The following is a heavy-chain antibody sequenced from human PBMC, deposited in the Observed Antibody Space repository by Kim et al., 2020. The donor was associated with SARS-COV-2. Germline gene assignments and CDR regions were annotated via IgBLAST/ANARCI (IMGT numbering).Heavy chain of an antibody. D-gene: IGHD2-2*01. Sequence: GGSLRLSCAASGFTFSSYGMHWVRQAPGKGLEWVAIISYDGSKRNYADSVKGRFTISRDNSKNTLYLQMNSLRAEDTAVYYCAKEEYRYCSSTSSYLFDYWGQGSPVTVSS. CDR2: ISYDGSKR. V-gene: IGHV3-30*18. J-gene: IGHJ4*02. CDR1: GFTFSSYG. CDR3: AKEEYRYCSSTSSYLFDY.